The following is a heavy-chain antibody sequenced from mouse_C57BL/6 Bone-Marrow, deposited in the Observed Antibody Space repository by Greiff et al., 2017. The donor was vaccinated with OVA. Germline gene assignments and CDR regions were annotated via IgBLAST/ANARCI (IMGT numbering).Heavy chain of an antibody. Sequence: QVQLQQSGAELVRPGASVKLSCKASGYPFTDYYINWVKQRPGQGLEWIARIYPGSGNTYYNEKFKGKATLTAEKSSSTAYMQLSSLTSEDSAVYFCARRGYWGQGTTLTVSS. CDR1: GYPFTDYY. CDR3: ARRGY. CDR2: IYPGSGNT. V-gene: IGHV1-76*01. J-gene: IGHJ2*01.